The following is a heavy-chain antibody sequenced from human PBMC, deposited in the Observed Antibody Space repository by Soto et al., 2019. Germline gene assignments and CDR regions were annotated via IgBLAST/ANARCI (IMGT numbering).Heavy chain of an antibody. CDR1: GFTFSSYW. D-gene: IGHD1-26*01. CDR3: ARGGSLNWYFDL. V-gene: IGHV3-74*01. CDR2: INSDGSST. Sequence: EVPLVESGGGLVQPGGSLRLSYAASGFTFSSYWMHWVRQAPGKGLVWVSRINSDGSSTSYADSVKGRFTISRDNAKNTLYLQMNSLSAEDTAVYYCARGGSLNWYFDLWGRGTLVTVSS. J-gene: IGHJ2*01.